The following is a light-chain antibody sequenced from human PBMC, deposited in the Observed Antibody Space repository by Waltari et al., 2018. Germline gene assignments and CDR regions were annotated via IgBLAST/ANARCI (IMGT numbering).Light chain of an antibody. J-gene: IGKJ4*01. Sequence: EIVLTQSPGTLAFSPGKKANLSCRASQSVTSISLTWYQQKFGQAPRLLIYGTSSRATGIPDRFSGSGSGTDFTLTISRLEPEDFAVYYCQQYDGEVVTFGGGTKVEI. CDR3: QQYDGEVVT. CDR2: GTS. V-gene: IGKV3-20*01. CDR1: QSVTSIS.